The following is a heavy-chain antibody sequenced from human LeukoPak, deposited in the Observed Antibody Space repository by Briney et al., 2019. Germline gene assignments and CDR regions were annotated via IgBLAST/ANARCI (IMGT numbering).Heavy chain of an antibody. Sequence: PGGSLRLSCAASGFTFSSDWMSWVRQAPGKGLECVANIKQDGSEKNYVDSVKGRFTISRDNAKNSLYLQMNTLRAEDTAVYYCGTFARGPGYWGQGTLVTVSS. V-gene: IGHV3-7*01. CDR3: GTFARGPGY. CDR1: GFTFSSDW. D-gene: IGHD3-10*01. CDR2: IKQDGSEK. J-gene: IGHJ4*02.